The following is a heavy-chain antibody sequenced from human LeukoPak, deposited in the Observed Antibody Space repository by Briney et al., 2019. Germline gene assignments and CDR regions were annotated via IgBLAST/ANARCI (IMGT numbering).Heavy chain of an antibody. V-gene: IGHV3-66*01. Sequence: GGSPRLSCVASGLSVSSNYMSWVRQAPGKGLEWVSVIYRDGSSYYAESVKGRFTISRDNSKNTLYIQMNSLRAEDTAVYYCARATTGDYFDYWGQGTLVTVSS. J-gene: IGHJ4*02. CDR2: IYRDGSS. CDR3: ARATTGDYFDY. CDR1: GLSVSSNY. D-gene: IGHD4-17*01.